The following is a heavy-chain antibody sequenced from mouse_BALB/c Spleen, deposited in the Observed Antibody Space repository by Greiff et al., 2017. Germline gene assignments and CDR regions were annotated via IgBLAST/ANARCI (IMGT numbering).Heavy chain of an antibody. CDR2: ISSGSSTI. CDR3: ARSKGAY. Sequence: EVKLVESGGGLVQPGGSRKLSCAASGFTFSSFGMHWVRQAPEKGLEWVAYISSGSSTIYYADTVKGRFTISRDNPKNTLFLQMTSLRSEDTAMYYCARSKGAYWGQGTLVTVSA. J-gene: IGHJ3*01. D-gene: IGHD1-3*01. V-gene: IGHV5-17*02. CDR1: GFTFSSFG.